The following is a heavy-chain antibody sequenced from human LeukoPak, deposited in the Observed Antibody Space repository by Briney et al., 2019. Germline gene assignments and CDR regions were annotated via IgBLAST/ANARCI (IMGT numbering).Heavy chain of an antibody. J-gene: IGHJ4*02. CDR2: INDSGST. CDR1: GGSFSGYF. CDR3: ARTNSPQRSRPFGY. D-gene: IGHD4-23*01. Sequence: SETLSLTCAVYGGSFSGYFWNWIRQPPGRGLEWIGEINDSGSTNYNSSLNSRVIISVDTSKNQFSLKLRSVTAADTAVYYCARTNSPQRSRPFGYWGQGSLVTVSS. V-gene: IGHV4-34*01.